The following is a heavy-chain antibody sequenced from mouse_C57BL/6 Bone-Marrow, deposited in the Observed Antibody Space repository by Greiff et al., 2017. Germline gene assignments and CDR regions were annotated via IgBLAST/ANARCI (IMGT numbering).Heavy chain of an antibody. V-gene: IGHV2-2*01. CDR2: IWSGGST. J-gene: IGHJ4*01. Sequence: VKLVESGPGLVQPSQSLSITCTVSGFSFTSYGVHWVRQSPGKGLEWLGVIWSGGSTDYNAAFISRLSISKDNSKSQVFFKMNSLQADDTAIYYCARRDWDPFYAMDYWGQGTSVTVSS. CDR1: GFSFTSYG. CDR3: ARRDWDPFYAMDY. D-gene: IGHD4-1*01.